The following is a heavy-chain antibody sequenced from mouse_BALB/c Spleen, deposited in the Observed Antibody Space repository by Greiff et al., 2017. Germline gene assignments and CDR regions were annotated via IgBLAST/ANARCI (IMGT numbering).Heavy chain of an antibody. D-gene: IGHD1-2*01. CDR2: IDPANGNT. Sequence: VQLQQSGPELVKPGASVKLSCTASGFNIKDTYMHWVKQRPEQGLEWIGRIDPANGNTKYDPKFQGKATITADTSSNTAYLQLSSLTSEGTAVYYCARYGNTALDYWGQGTTLTVSS. J-gene: IGHJ2*01. V-gene: IGHV14-3*02. CDR3: ARYGNTALDY. CDR1: GFNIKDTY.